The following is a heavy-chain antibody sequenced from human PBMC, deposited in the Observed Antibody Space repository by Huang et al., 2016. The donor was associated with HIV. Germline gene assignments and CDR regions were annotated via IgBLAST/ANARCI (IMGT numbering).Heavy chain of an antibody. V-gene: IGHV3-7*01. CDR3: AQGGYSYGF. CDR2: IKQDGGEK. Sequence: EVQLVESGGDLVQPGGSLRLSCAASGFTFSNFWMSWVRQAPGKGVEWEANIKQDGGEKCYVDSVKGRFNISRDNGDKALYLQMNSTRAEDTAVYYCAQGGYSYGFWGQGTLVTVSS. J-gene: IGHJ4*02. D-gene: IGHD5-18*01. CDR1: GFTFSNFW.